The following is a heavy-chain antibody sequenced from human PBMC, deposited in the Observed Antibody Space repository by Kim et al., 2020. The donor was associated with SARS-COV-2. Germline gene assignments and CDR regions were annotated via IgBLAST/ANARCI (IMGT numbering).Heavy chain of an antibody. J-gene: IGHJ4*02. CDR3: ARDSRQDIVLVPAAFRPDY. Sequence: ASVKVSCKASGYTFIDYGITWVRQAPGQGLEWMGWINTYNGNRGNRKNAQKFQGRVTMTTDTSTSTAYLELGSLRSDDTAVYYCARDSRQDIVLVPAAFRPDYWGQGPLLTVSS. CDR1: GYTFIDYG. V-gene: IGHV1-18*01. CDR2: INTYNGNRGNR. D-gene: IGHD2-2*01.